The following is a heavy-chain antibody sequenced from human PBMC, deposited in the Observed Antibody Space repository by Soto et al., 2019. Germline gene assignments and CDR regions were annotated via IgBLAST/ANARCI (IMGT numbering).Heavy chain of an antibody. CDR2: MDPNSGST. V-gene: IGHV1-8*01. D-gene: IGHD3-3*01. Sequence: XSVKVSCKASGYPFTTYDINWVRQAPGQGLEWLGWMDPNSGSTVYAQNFQGRITMTRNISRNTAHMELSSLQSEDTAVYYCARERKLDFWRKGLDVWGQGTTVTVSS. CDR1: GYPFTTYD. J-gene: IGHJ6*02. CDR3: ARERKLDFWRKGLDV.